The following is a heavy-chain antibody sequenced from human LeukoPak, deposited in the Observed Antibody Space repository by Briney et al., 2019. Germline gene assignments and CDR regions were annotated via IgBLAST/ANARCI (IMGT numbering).Heavy chain of an antibody. J-gene: IGHJ4*02. CDR1: VYTFYKYD. CDR3: ARGAPVAIFGPGYDEYFEY. CDR2: MNPNNGNT. D-gene: IGHD3-3*01. V-gene: IGHV1-8*01. Sequence: ASVTVSCKTSVYTFYKYDINWVRQAPGQGRERMGWMNPNNGNTGYTQKFQGRVTMTRNTAMSTAYMELRGLRSEDMAIYYCARGAPVAIFGPGYDEYFEYWGQGTVISVSS.